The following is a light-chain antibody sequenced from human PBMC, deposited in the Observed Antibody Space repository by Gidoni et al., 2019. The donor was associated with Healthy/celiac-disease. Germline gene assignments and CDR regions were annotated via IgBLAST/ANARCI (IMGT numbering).Light chain of an antibody. J-gene: IGKJ1*01. CDR1: QGISND. V-gene: IGKV1-6*01. Sequence: AIQMTQSPSSLSASVGDRVTITCRASQGISNDLGWYQQKPGDAPHLLIYAASSLRSGVPSGFSGSGSGTDFSLTISSLQPEDFAAYYCLQDYDCPRTFGQGTKVEIK. CDR3: LQDYDCPRT. CDR2: AAS.